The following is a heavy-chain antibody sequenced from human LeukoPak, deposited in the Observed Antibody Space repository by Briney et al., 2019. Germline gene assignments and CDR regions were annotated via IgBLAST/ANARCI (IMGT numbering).Heavy chain of an antibody. CDR2: ISGSGGST. CDR1: GFTFNNYA. Sequence: GGSLRLSCAASGFTFNNYAMSWVRQAPGKGLEWVSAISGSGGSTYYADSVKGRFTIPRDNSKNTLYLQMNSLRAEDTAVYYCAKDRPPRGVGATTDYWGQGTLVTVSS. J-gene: IGHJ4*02. CDR3: AKDRPPRGVGATTDY. D-gene: IGHD1-26*01. V-gene: IGHV3-23*01.